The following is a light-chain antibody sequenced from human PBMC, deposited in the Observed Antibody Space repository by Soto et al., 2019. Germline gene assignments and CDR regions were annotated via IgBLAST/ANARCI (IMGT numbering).Light chain of an antibody. CDR3: QEYNNWPPLT. Sequence: EIVMTQSPATLSVSPGARATLSCRASQSVSSNLAWDQQKPGQAPRLRIYGASTRATGIPARFSGSGSGTEFTLTISSLQSEDFAVYYGQEYNNWPPLTFGGGSKVESK. V-gene: IGKV3-15*01. CDR1: QSVSSN. J-gene: IGKJ4*01. CDR2: GAS.